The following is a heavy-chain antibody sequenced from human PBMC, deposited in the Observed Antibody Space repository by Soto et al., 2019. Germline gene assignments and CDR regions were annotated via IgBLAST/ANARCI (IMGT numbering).Heavy chain of an antibody. V-gene: IGHV1-69*02. Sequence: ASVKVSCKASGGTFRSYSISWVRQAPGQGLEWMGRIIPIVDIATYAQKLEGRVTITADKSTSTAYMELSSLRSEDTAVYYCARVTAVAGNYFDYWGQGTQVTVSS. D-gene: IGHD6-19*01. CDR1: GGTFRSYS. CDR2: IIPIVDIA. J-gene: IGHJ4*02. CDR3: ARVTAVAGNYFDY.